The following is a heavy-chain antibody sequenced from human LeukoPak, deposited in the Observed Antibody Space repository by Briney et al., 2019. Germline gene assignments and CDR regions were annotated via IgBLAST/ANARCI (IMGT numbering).Heavy chain of an antibody. V-gene: IGHV4-31*03. J-gene: IGHJ4*02. D-gene: IGHD6-13*01. CDR2: IYYSGST. CDR3: ARDIRGQQLVTFDY. Sequence: SETLSLTCTVSGGSISSGGYYWSWIRQHPGKGLEWIGYIYYSGSTYYNPSLKSRVTISVDKSKNQFSLKLSSVTAADTAVYYCARDIRGQQLVTFDYWGQGTLVTVSS. CDR1: GGSISSGGYY.